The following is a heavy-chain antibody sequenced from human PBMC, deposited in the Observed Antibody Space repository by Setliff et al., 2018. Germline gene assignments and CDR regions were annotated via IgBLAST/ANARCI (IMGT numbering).Heavy chain of an antibody. J-gene: IGHJ5*02. CDR1: GGSITSGSNY. Sequence: SETLSLTCTVSGGSITSGSNYWSWIRQPAGKGLEWIGHIDPSGNTNYSPSLKSPVTISVDTSKNQFPLKLGSVTAADTAVYYCARGAGWWDLWGQGTLVTVSS. CDR2: IDPSGNT. CDR3: ARGAGWWDL. V-gene: IGHV4-61*09.